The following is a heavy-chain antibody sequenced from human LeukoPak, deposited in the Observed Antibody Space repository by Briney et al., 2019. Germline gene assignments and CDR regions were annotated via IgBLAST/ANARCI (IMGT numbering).Heavy chain of an antibody. V-gene: IGHV3-23*01. CDR1: GFTFSSYA. CDR3: AKAPQDIVVVVAATDFYYMDV. J-gene: IGHJ6*03. Sequence: PGGSLRLSCAASGFTFSSYAMSWVRQAQGKGLEWVSAISGSGGSTYYADSVKGRFTISRDNSKNTLYLQMNSLRAEDTAVYYRAKAPQDIVVVVAATDFYYMDVWGKGTTVTVSS. D-gene: IGHD2-15*01. CDR2: ISGSGGST.